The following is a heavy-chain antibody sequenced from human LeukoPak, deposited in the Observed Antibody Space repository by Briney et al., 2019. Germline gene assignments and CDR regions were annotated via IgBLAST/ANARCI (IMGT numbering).Heavy chain of an antibody. J-gene: IGHJ4*02. D-gene: IGHD3-22*01. CDR2: ITGDGAKI. V-gene: IGHV3-23*01. CDR3: ARRDYYDSSGYAPLFDH. Sequence: GGSLRLSCAASEFTFSKYAMSWVRQAPGEGLEWVSGITGDGAKIYYADSVKGRFTISRDNSQNTLYLQMNNLRGEDTAVYFCARRDYYDSSGYAPLFDHWGQGTLVTVSS. CDR1: EFTFSKYA.